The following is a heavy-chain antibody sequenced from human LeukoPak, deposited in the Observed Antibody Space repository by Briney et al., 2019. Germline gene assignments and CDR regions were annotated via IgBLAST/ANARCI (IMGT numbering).Heavy chain of an antibody. CDR1: GFTFSSYV. Sequence: GGSLRLSCAASGFTFSSYVMHWVRQAPGKGLEWVAAISGSGDSTYYADSVKGRFTISRDNSKNTVYVQMNSLRAEDTAVYYCAKDRRHLLWFGVNPGSWGQGTLVTVSS. V-gene: IGHV3-23*01. CDR3: AKDRRHLLWFGVNPGS. D-gene: IGHD3-10*01. CDR2: ISGSGDST. J-gene: IGHJ5*02.